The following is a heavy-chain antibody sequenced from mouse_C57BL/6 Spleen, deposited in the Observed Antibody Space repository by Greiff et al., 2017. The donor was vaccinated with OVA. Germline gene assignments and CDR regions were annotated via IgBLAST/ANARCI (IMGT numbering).Heavy chain of an antibody. D-gene: IGHD2-3*01. V-gene: IGHV5-17*01. CDR2: ISRGSSTI. Sequence: EVKVVESGGGLVKPGGSLKLSCAASGFTFSDYGMHWVRQAPEKGLEWVAYISRGSSTINYADTVKGRFTISRDNAKNTLFLQMTSLRSEDTAMYYCARYDGYYYAMDYWGQGTSVTVSS. CDR3: ARYDGYYYAMDY. J-gene: IGHJ4*01. CDR1: GFTFSDYG.